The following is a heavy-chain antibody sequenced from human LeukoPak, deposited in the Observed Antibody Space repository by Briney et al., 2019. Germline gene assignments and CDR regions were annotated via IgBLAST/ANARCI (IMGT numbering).Heavy chain of an antibody. D-gene: IGHD5-12*01. Sequence: GGSLRLSCTASGFAFSSFSMTWVRQTPEKGLEWVASISLDGRETFYVDSVKGRFTISRGNAKNSLYLQMNSLRAEDTAVYYCASHSGYDPPFDYWGQGTLVTVSS. J-gene: IGHJ4*02. CDR2: ISLDGRET. CDR1: GFAFSSFS. V-gene: IGHV3-7*01. CDR3: ASHSGYDPPFDY.